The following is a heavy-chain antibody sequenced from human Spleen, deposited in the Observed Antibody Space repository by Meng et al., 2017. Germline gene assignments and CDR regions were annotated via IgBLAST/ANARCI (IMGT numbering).Heavy chain of an antibody. CDR2: IKSKPDGATI. V-gene: IGHV3-15*01. CDR1: GFTFSDHY. D-gene: IGHD5-12*01. Sequence: EVALVASGGGLVQPGGSLRLSCAASGFTFSDHYMDWVRQVPGKRLEWVGRIKSKPDGATIDYAAPVKGRFTISRDDSKNTVYLQMNSLKTEDTAVYYCSGHIDYWGQGTLVTVSS. J-gene: IGHJ4*02. CDR3: SGHIDY.